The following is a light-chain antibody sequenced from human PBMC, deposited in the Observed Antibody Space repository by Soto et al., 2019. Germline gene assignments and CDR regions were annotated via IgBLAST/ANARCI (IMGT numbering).Light chain of an antibody. CDR3: QHYNSYSEA. Sequence: DIQMTQSPSTLAASLGDRVTITCRASQSISSWLDWYQQKPGKAPKLLIYDASTLESGVPSRFSGSGSGTEFTLTISSLQPDDFETYYCQHYNSYSEAFGQGTKVDIK. CDR1: QSISSW. V-gene: IGKV1-5*01. CDR2: DAS. J-gene: IGKJ1*01.